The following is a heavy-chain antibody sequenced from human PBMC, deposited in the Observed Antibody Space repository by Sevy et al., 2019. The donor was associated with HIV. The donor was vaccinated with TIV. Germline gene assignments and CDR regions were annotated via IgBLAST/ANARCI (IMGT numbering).Heavy chain of an antibody. J-gene: IGHJ5*02. Sequence: ALVKVSCKASGYTFTGYYMHWVRQAPGQGLEWMGRINPNSGGTNYAQKFQGRVTMTRDTSISTAYMELSRLRSDDTAVYYCARDHFTPTSEYSSSWGFDPWGQGTLVTVSS. V-gene: IGHV1-2*06. CDR1: GYTFTGYY. D-gene: IGHD6-13*01. CDR2: INPNSGGT. CDR3: ARDHFTPTSEYSSSWGFDP.